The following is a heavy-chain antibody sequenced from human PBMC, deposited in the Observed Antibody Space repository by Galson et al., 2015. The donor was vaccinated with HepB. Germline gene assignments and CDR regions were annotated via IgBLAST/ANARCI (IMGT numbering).Heavy chain of an antibody. V-gene: IGHV1-69*13. CDR2: IIPIFGTA. CDR1: GGTFSSYA. D-gene: IGHD1-26*01. CDR3: AQTVPSPGYSGSYLTRGSAFDI. J-gene: IGHJ3*02. Sequence: SVKVSCKASGGTFSSYAISWVRQAPGQGLEWMGGIIPIFGTANYAQKFQGRVTITADESTSTAYMELSSLRSEDTAVYYCAQTVPSPGYSGSYLTRGSAFDIWGQGTMVTVSS.